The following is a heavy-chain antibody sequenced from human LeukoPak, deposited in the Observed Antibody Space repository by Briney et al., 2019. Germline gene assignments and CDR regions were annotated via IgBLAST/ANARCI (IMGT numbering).Heavy chain of an antibody. V-gene: IGHV3-23*01. J-gene: IGHJ4*02. CDR1: GFTFSSYA. CDR3: AKLPLDFTMVRGVNYFDY. D-gene: IGHD3-10*01. CDR2: ISGSGGST. Sequence: PGGSLRLSCAASGFTFSSYAMSWVRQAPGKGLEWVSAISGSGGSTYYADSVKGRFTISRDNSKNTLYPQMNSLRAEDTAVYYCAKLPLDFTMVRGVNYFDYWGQGTLVTASS.